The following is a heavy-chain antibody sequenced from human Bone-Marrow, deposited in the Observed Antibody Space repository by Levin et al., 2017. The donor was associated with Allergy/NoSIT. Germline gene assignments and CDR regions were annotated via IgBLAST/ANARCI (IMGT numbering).Heavy chain of an antibody. J-gene: IGHJ4*02. CDR3: ARDTGSGSYPLNYFVN. Sequence: GESLKISCAASRFKFSSFWMSWVREAPGKGQEWVASIKQDGSETNYVDSVKRRFTISRDNAKNSLHLQMNSLRAEDTAVYYCARDTGSGSYPLNYFVNWGQGALVTVS. D-gene: IGHD3-22*01. V-gene: IGHV3-7*01. CDR1: RFKFSSFW. CDR2: IKQDGSET.